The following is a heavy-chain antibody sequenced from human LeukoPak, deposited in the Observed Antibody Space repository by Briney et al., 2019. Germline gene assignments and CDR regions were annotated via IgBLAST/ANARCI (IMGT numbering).Heavy chain of an antibody. CDR1: GFTFSIYA. CDR3: ARRAGGYSHPYDY. J-gene: IGHJ4*02. D-gene: IGHD4-23*01. V-gene: IGHV3-23*01. CDR2: ISGSGDYT. Sequence: PGGSLRLSCAASGFTFSIYAMNWVRQAPGKGLDWVSRISGSGDYTYYADSVKGRFTISRDNSKNTLYLQMNSLRAEDTAVYYCARRAGGYSHPYDYWGQGTLVTVSS.